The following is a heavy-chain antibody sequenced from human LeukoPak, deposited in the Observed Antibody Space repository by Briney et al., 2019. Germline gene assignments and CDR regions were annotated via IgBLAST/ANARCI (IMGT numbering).Heavy chain of an antibody. J-gene: IGHJ5*02. D-gene: IGHD3-10*01. Sequence: SETLSLTCAASGGSFNGYYWSWIRQAPGKGLEWIGEISDSGSTNFSPSLKSRVSLSVDMSKRQFSLKLSSVTAADTAVYYCARDAYYYGSGSYLPYNWFDPWGQGTLVTVSS. CDR2: ISDSGST. CDR3: ARDAYYYGSGSYLPYNWFDP. CDR1: GGSFNGYY. V-gene: IGHV4-34*01.